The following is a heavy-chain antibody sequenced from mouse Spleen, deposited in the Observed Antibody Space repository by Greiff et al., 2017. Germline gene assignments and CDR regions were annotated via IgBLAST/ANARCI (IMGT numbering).Heavy chain of an antibody. CDR2: IAPGSGST. CDR1: GYTFTSYW. V-gene: IGHV1S41*01. Sequence: ELVKPGASVKLSCKASGYTFTSYWINWIKQRPGQGLEWIGRIAPGSGSTYYNEMFKGKATLTVDTSSSTAYIQLSSLSSEDSAVYFCARKGNHYAMDYWGQGTSVTVSS. CDR3: ARKGNHYAMDY. D-gene: IGHD2-1*01. J-gene: IGHJ4*01.